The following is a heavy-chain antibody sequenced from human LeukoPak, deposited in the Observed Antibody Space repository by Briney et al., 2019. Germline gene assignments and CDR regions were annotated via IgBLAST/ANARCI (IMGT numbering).Heavy chain of an antibody. CDR2: ISGSGGST. CDR1: GFTFSSYA. CDR3: ATRAEIVVVPAAISPLNGYGDY. J-gene: IGHJ4*02. V-gene: IGHV3-23*01. Sequence: GGSLRLSCAASGFTFSSYAMSWVRQAPGKGLEWVSAISGSGGSTYYADSVKGRFTISRDNSKNTLYLQMNSLRAEDTAVYYCATRAEIVVVPAAISPLNGYGDYWGQGTLVTVSS. D-gene: IGHD2-2*01.